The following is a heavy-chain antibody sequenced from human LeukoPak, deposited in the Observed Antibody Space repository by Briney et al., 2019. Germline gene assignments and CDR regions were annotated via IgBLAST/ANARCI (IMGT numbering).Heavy chain of an antibody. CDR1: GFTFSSCG. CDR3: ARGVVVVPAAMLYSAFDI. D-gene: IGHD2-2*01. CDR2: IWYDGSNK. V-gene: IGHV3-33*01. J-gene: IGHJ3*02. Sequence: GRSLRLSCAASGFTFSSCGMHWVRQAPGKGLEWVAVIWYDGSNKYYADSVKGRFTISRDNSKNTLYLQMNSLRAEDTAVYYCARGVVVVPAAMLYSAFDIWGQGTMVTVSS.